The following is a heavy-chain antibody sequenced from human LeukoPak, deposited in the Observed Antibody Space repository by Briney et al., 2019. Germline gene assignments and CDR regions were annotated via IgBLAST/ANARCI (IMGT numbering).Heavy chain of an antibody. J-gene: IGHJ4*02. Sequence: SVKVSCKASGGTFSSYAISWVRQAPGQGLEWMGGIIPIFGTSNYAQKLQGRVTISTDESTSTAYMEVSSLRSEDTAIYYCARGLDASMETAYNYWGQGTLVTVSS. V-gene: IGHV1-69*05. CDR1: GGTFSSYA. CDR3: ARGLDASMETAYNY. D-gene: IGHD5-18*01. CDR2: IIPIFGTS.